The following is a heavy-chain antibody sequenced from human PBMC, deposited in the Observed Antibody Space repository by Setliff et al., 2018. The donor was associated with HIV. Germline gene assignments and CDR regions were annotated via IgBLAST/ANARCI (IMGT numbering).Heavy chain of an antibody. Sequence: ASVKVSCKASGYTFTGHAMNWVRQAPGQGLEWMGWINTKTGHPTYAQGFTGRFVFSLDTSINTAHLQISSLKAEDTAMYYCARDDNSVTGETRDFDYWGQGTLVTVSS. CDR1: GYTFTGHA. D-gene: IGHD2-8*02. CDR2: INTKTGHP. J-gene: IGHJ4*02. V-gene: IGHV7-4-1*02. CDR3: ARDDNSVTGETRDFDY.